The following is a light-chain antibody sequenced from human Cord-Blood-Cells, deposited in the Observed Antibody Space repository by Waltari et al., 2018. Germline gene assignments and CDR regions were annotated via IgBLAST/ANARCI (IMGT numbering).Light chain of an antibody. CDR3: QQYDNLPLT. J-gene: IGKJ4*01. Sequence: DIQMTQSPSSLSASVGDRVTITCKASQGISNYLNWYQQKPGKAPKILIDDASNLETGVPSRFSGSGSGTDFTFTISSLQPEDIATYYCQQYDNLPLTFGGGTKVEIK. V-gene: IGKV1-33*01. CDR2: DAS. CDR1: QGISNY.